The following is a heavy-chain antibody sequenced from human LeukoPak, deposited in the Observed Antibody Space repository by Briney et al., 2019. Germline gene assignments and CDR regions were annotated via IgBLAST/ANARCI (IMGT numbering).Heavy chain of an antibody. CDR1: GYTFSSYG. V-gene: IGHV1-18*01. CDR2: ISADNGNT. CDR3: ARDRSSSWSDAFDI. D-gene: IGHD6-13*01. Sequence: ASVKVSCKASGYTFSSYGISWVRQAPGQGLEWMGWISADNGNTNYAQKLQGRVTMTTDTSTSTAYMELRSLRSDDTAVYYCARDRSSSWSDAFDIWGQGTMVTVSS. J-gene: IGHJ3*02.